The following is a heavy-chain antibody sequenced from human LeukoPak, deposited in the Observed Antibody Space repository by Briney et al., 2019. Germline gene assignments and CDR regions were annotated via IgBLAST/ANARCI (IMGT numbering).Heavy chain of an antibody. D-gene: IGHD3-22*01. V-gene: IGHV4-39*07. J-gene: IGHJ4*02. CDR3: ARVYYYDSSDYYDTSCFDY. CDR2: IYYTGST. Sequence: SETLSLTCTVSGGSIRSSSYYWGWIRQPPGKGLEWIGSIYYTGSTYYNPSLKSRVTISVDTSKYQFSLKLNSVTAADTAVYYCARVYYYDSSDYYDTSCFDYWGQGTLVTVSS. CDR1: GGSIRSSSYY.